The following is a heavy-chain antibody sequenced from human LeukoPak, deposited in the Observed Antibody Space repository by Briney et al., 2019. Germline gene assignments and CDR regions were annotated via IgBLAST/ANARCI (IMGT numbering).Heavy chain of an antibody. D-gene: IGHD5-18*01. V-gene: IGHV4-39*07. CDR2: INHSGST. CDR3: ARFLKGVDTAITTYFDY. Sequence: SETLSLTCTVSGGSFSSSSYYWGWVRQPPGKGLEWIGEINHSGSTNYNPSLKSRVTISVDTSKNQFSLKLSFVTAADTAVYYCARFLKGVDTAITTYFDYWGQGTLVTVSS. J-gene: IGHJ4*02. CDR1: GGSFSSSSYY.